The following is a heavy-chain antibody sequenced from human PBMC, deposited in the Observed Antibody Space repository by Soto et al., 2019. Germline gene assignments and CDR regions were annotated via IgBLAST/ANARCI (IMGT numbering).Heavy chain of an antibody. Sequence: ASVKVYCKASGDTFSSYAISWVRQEKDQGLEWMGGIIPIFGTANYAQKFQGRVTITADESTSTAYMELSSLRSEDTAVYYCARDSGSLGDSSLAIGTRDAFDIWGQGTMVTVSS. D-gene: IGHD2-21*02. J-gene: IGHJ3*02. CDR2: IIPIFGTA. CDR1: GDTFSSYA. V-gene: IGHV1-69*13. CDR3: ARDSGSLGDSSLAIGTRDAFDI.